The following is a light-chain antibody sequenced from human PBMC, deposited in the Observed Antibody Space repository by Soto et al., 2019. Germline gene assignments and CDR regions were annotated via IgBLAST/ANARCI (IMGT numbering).Light chain of an antibody. CDR1: SSDIGHYKY. CDR3: SSYRDTNTVV. V-gene: IGLV2-14*01. CDR2: KVS. Sequence: QSALTQTASVSGSPGQTITISCTGTSSDIGHYKYVSWYQHHPGKAPKLIIYKVSNRPSGISDRFSASKSGTTASLTISGLQAEDEADYFCSSYRDTNTVVFGGGTKLTVL. J-gene: IGLJ2*01.